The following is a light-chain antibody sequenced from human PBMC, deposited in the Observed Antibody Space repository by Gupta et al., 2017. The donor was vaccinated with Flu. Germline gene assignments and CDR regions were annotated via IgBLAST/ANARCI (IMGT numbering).Light chain of an antibody. J-gene: IGKJ4*01. CDR1: QNVNSN. V-gene: IGKV3-15*01. CDR2: GAS. Sequence: EIVLTPSPATLSVSPGERVSLSCRASQNVNSNLAWYQQKPGQPPRLLIYGASTRAAGVPARFSGNGSGTDFTLTVSSLQSEDSAVYFCQQYNVWPPLTFGGGTKVQI. CDR3: QQYNVWPPLT.